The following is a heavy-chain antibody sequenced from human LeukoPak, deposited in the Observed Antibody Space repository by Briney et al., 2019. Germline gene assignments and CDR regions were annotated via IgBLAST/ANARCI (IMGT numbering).Heavy chain of an antibody. CDR1: GGSISSGGYY. D-gene: IGHD4-17*01. V-gene: IGHV4-30-2*01. Sequence: PSETLSLTCTVSGGSISSGGYYWSWIRQPPGKGLEWIGYIYHSGSTYYNPSLKSRVTISVDRSKNQFSLKLSSVTAADTAVYYCARGLHDYGDYEVAFDIWGQGTMVTVSS. CDR3: ARGLHDYGDYEVAFDI. CDR2: IYHSGST. J-gene: IGHJ3*02.